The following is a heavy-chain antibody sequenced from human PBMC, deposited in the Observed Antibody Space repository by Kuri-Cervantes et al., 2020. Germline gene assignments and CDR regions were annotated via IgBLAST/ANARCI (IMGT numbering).Heavy chain of an antibody. CDR2: IYSGGST. Sequence: GGSLRLSCAASGFTVSSNYMSWVRQAPGKGLEWVSVIYSGGSTYYADSVKGRFTISRDNSKNTLYLQMNSLRAEDTAVYFCAREGCSGASCRNTPYYYYGMDVWGQGTTVTVSS. V-gene: IGHV3-53*01. CDR1: GFTVSSNY. D-gene: IGHD2-15*01. J-gene: IGHJ6*02. CDR3: AREGCSGASCRNTPYYYYGMDV.